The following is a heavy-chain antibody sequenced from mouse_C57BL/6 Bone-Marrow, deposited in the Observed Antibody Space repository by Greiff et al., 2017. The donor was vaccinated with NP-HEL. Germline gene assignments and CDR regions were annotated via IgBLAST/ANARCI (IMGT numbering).Heavy chain of an antibody. CDR3: VLLFAY. CDR2: INPNNGGT. D-gene: IGHD1-1*01. CDR1: GYTFTDYY. V-gene: IGHV1-26*01. Sequence: EVQLQQSGPELVKPGASVKISCKASGYTFTDYYMNWVKQSHGKSLEWIGDINPNNGGTSYNQKFKGKATLTVDKSSSTAYMGLRSLTSEDSAVYYCVLLFAYWGQGTLVTVSA. J-gene: IGHJ3*01.